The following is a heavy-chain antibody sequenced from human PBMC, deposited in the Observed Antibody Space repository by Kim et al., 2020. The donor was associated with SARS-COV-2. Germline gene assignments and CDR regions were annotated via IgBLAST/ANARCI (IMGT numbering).Heavy chain of an antibody. D-gene: IGHD6-13*01. J-gene: IGHJ4*02. CDR1: GFTFSSYG. Sequence: GGSLRLSCAASGFTFSSYGMHWVRQAPGKGLEWVAVIWYDGSNKYYADSVKGRFTISRHNSKNTLYLQMNSLRAEDTAVYYCARDTAAAGNYYFDYWGQGTLVTVSS. CDR3: ARDTAAAGNYYFDY. V-gene: IGHV3-33*01. CDR2: IWYDGSNK.